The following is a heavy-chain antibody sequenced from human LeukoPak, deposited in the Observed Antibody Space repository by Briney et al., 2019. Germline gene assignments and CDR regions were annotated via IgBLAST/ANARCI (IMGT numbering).Heavy chain of an antibody. Sequence: PGGSLRLSCAASGFTFSDYYMSWIRQAPGKGLEWVSYISSSSSYTNYADSVKGRFNISRDNAKNSLYLQMNSLRAEDTAVYYCARGKLPLFDYWGQGTLVTVSS. CDR2: ISSSSSYT. V-gene: IGHV3-11*06. J-gene: IGHJ4*02. CDR1: GFTFSDYY. D-gene: IGHD3-10*01. CDR3: ARGKLPLFDY.